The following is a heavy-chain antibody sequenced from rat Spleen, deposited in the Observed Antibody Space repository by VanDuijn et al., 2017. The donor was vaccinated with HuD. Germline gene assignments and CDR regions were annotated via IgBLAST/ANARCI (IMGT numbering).Heavy chain of an antibody. D-gene: IGHD4-3*01. CDR3: ARDSGQTGVFAY. J-gene: IGHJ3*01. CDR1: GFSLTGYH. Sequence: QVQLKESGPGLVQPSQTLSLTCTVSGFSLTGYHVSWVRQPPGKGLEWMGVIWTGGSTTYNSLFKSRLSIPRDASKSQVFLKMNSLQPEDTATYFCARDSGQTGVFAYWGQGTLVTVSS. V-gene: IGHV2-43*01. CDR2: IWTGGST.